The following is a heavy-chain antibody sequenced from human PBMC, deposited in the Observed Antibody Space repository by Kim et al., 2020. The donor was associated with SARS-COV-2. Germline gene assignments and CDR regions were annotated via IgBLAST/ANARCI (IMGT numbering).Heavy chain of an antibody. CDR2: ISWNSGSI. Sequence: GGSLRLSCAASGFTFGDYAMHWVRQAPGKGLEWVSGISWNSGSIGYADSVKGRFTISRDNAKNSLYLQMNSLRAEDTALYYCAKDIVVVTARTYGMDVWGQGTTVTVSS. J-gene: IGHJ6*02. V-gene: IGHV3-9*01. CDR1: GFTFGDYA. CDR3: AKDIVVVTARTYGMDV. D-gene: IGHD2-21*02.